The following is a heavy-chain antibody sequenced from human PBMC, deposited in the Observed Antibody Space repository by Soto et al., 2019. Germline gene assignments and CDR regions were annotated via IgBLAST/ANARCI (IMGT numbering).Heavy chain of an antibody. D-gene: IGHD6-19*01. CDR3: ARDGAVAGDSNFDY. CDR1: GYTFTRYA. CDR2: INAGNGNT. J-gene: IGHJ4*02. V-gene: IGHV1-3*01. Sequence: GASVKVSCEASGYTFTRYAMHWVRQAPGQRLEWMGWINAGNGNTKYSQKFQGRVTITTDTSASTAYMELSSLRSEDTAVYYCARDGAVAGDSNFDYWGQGTLVTVSS.